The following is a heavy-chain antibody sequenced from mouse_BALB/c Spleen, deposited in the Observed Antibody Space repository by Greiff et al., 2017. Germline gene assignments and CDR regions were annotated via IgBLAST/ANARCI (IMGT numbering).Heavy chain of an antibody. CDR2: IYPGSGST. V-gene: IGHV1S22*01. CDR3: TKWYGNLYAIDY. J-gene: IGHJ4*01. D-gene: IGHD2-10*02. Sequence: LQQPGSELVRPGASVKLSCQASGYTFTSYWMHWVKQRPGQGLEWIGNIYPGSGSTNYDEKFKSKATLTVDTSSSTAYMQLSSLTSEDSAVYYCTKWYGNLYAIDYWGQGTSVTVSS. CDR1: GYTFTSYW.